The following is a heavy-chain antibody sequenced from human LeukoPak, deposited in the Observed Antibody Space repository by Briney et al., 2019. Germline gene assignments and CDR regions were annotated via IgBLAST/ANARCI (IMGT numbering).Heavy chain of an antibody. V-gene: IGHV4-38-2*02. D-gene: IGHD3-22*01. Sequence: SETLSLTCTVSGYSISSGYYWGWIRQPPGKGLEWIGSIYHSGSTYYNPSLKSRVTISVDTSKNQFSLKLSSVTAADTAVYYCARDLITTMIVVVRKEGFDPWGQGTLVTVSS. J-gene: IGHJ5*02. CDR1: GYSISSGYY. CDR3: ARDLITTMIVVVRKEGFDP. CDR2: IYHSGST.